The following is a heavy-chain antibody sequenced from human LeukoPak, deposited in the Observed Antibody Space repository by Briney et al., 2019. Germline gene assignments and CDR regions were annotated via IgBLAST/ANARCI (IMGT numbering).Heavy chain of an antibody. D-gene: IGHD2-15*01. J-gene: IGHJ4*02. CDR1: GFTFSSYA. V-gene: IGHV3-30-3*01. CDR2: ISYDGSNK. Sequence: PGGSLRPSCAASGFTFSSYAMHWVRQAPGKGLEWVAAISYDGSNKYYADSVKGRFTISRDNSKNTLYLQMNSLRAEDTAVYYCARALGYCSGGSCYSGRYYFDYWGQGTLVTVSS. CDR3: ARALGYCSGGSCYSGRYYFDY.